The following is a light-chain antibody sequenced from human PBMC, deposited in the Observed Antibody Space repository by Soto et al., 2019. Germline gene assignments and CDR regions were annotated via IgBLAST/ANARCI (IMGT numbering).Light chain of an antibody. Sequence: MTQSPSTLSASVGDRVTITCRASQSVSSNLAWYQQKPGQAPRLLIYGASTRATGIPDRFSGGGSGTDFTLTISRLEPEDFAAYYCQQFSSYPLTFGGGTKVDIK. CDR1: QSVSSN. CDR3: QQFSSYPLT. V-gene: IGKV3-15*01. J-gene: IGKJ4*01. CDR2: GAS.